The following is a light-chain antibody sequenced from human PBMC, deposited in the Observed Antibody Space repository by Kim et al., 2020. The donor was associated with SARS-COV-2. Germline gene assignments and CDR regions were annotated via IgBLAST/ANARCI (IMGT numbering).Light chain of an antibody. CDR3: QSYNRDNVL. V-gene: IGLV6-57*03. CDR2: EDD. Sequence: GKTVTIAGTRSSGSIDDNYVQWYQQRPGGVPTAVIYEDDQRPSGVSDRFSGSIDNSSNCASLTISGLRTEDEADYYCQSYNRDNVLFGGGTQLTVL. CDR1: SGSIDDNY. J-gene: IGLJ2*01.